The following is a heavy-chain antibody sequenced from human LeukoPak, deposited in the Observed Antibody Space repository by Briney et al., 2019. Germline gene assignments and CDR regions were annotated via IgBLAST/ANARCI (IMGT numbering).Heavy chain of an antibody. CDR2: ISYDGSNK. CDR3: AKDIASAWGDYYYGMDV. V-gene: IGHV3-30*18. CDR1: GFTFSSYG. Sequence: GGSLRLSCAASGFTFSSYGMHWVRQAPGKGLEWVAVISYDGSNKYYADSVKGRFTISRDNSKNTLCLQTNSLRAEDTAVYYCAKDIASAWGDYYYGMDVWGQGTTVTVSS. D-gene: IGHD1-26*01. J-gene: IGHJ6*02.